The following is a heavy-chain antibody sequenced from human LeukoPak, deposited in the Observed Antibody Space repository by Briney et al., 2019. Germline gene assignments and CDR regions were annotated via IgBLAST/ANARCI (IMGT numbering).Heavy chain of an antibody. CDR1: GFTFTTYW. CDR2: IKQDGTEK. J-gene: IGHJ4*02. CDR3: ARLSEMFRGPEVIYYFDY. V-gene: IGHV3-7*01. D-gene: IGHD3-10*01. Sequence: GGSLRLSCAASGFTFTTYWMSWVRQAPGKGLEWVANIKQDGTEKYYVDSVKGRFTISRDYARNSLYLQLNSLRAEDTVVYYCARLSEMFRGPEVIYYFDYWGQGTLVTVSS.